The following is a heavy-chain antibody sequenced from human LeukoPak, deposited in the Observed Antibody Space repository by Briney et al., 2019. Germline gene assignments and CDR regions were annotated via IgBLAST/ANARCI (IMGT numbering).Heavy chain of an antibody. V-gene: IGHV4-34*01. J-gene: IGHJ4*02. CDR1: GGSFSGYY. Sequence: SETLSLTCAVYGGSFSGYYWSWIRQPPGKGLEWIGEINHSGSTNYNPSLKSRVTISVDTSKNQFSLKLSSVAAADTAVYYCASIAVAGGIDYWGQGTLVTVSS. CDR3: ASIAVAGGIDY. CDR2: INHSGST. D-gene: IGHD6-19*01.